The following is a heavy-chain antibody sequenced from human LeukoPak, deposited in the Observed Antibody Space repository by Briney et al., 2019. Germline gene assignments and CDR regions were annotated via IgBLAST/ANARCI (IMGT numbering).Heavy chain of an antibody. Sequence: PGGSLRLSCAASGFTFSDYYMSWIRQAPGKGLEWISYISSSGSAKYHADSVKGRFTISRDNSKNSLYLQMNSLRTEDTALYYWAKGGPLLWFGERDYRDVWGKGTTFTVSS. CDR2: ISSSGSAK. CDR1: GFTFSDYY. CDR3: AKGGPLLWFGERDYRDV. J-gene: IGHJ6*03. D-gene: IGHD3-10*01. V-gene: IGHV3-11*01.